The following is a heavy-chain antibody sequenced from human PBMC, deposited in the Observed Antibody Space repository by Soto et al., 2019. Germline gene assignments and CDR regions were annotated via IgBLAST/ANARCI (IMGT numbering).Heavy chain of an antibody. CDR3: ARGMYYYGSGIPFDY. J-gene: IGHJ4*02. D-gene: IGHD3-10*01. Sequence: KPSETLSLTCAVSGESISNTHYWGWIRQPPGKGLEWIGSIYNSGSTHYNPSLKSRATMSVDTSKNQFSLKLSSVTAADTAVYYCARGMYYYGSGIPFDYWGQGTLVTVSS. CDR1: GESISNTHY. V-gene: IGHV4-38-2*01. CDR2: IYNSGST.